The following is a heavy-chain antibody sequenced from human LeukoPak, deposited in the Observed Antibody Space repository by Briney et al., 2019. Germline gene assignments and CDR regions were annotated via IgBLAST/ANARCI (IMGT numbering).Heavy chain of an antibody. J-gene: IGHJ5*02. Sequence: SETLSLTCSVFGYSISSGYYWGWIRQPPGKGPEWIGSIFHSGDTWYNPSLKSRVSISVDTSRNQFSLKLNSVTATDTAVYYCARVIAAAGTRWFDPWGQGTLVTVSS. CDR2: IFHSGDT. D-gene: IGHD6-13*01. CDR1: GYSISSGYY. V-gene: IGHV4-38-2*02. CDR3: ARVIAAAGTRWFDP.